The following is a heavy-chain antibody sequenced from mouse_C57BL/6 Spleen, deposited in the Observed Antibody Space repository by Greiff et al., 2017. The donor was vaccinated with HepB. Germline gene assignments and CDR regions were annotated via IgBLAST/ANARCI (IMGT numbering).Heavy chain of an antibody. CDR3: AKPSMMVTWFAY. V-gene: IGHV1-82*01. CDR2: IYPGDGDT. CDR1: GYAFSSSW. D-gene: IGHD2-3*01. J-gene: IGHJ3*01. Sequence: QVQLQQSGPELVKPGASVKISCKASGYAFSSSWMNWVKQRPGKGLEWIGRIYPGDGDTNYNGKFKGKATLTADKSSSTAYMQLSSLTSEDSAVYFCAKPSMMVTWFAYWGQGTLVTVSA.